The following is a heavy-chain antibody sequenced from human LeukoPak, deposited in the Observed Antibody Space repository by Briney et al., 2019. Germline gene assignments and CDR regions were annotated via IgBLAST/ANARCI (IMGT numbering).Heavy chain of an antibody. D-gene: IGHD2-15*01. CDR2: INTKSKTI. V-gene: IGHV3-48*01. J-gene: IGHJ4*02. CDR1: GFTFSSYT. CDR3: AKVYCSGDTCYDYFDY. Sequence: GGSLRLSCAASGFTFSSYTMNWIRQAPGKGLEWISFINTKSKTIYYADSVKGRFTISRDNSKNALYLEMNSLRVEDTAVYFCAKVYCSGDTCYDYFDYWGQGTRVTASA.